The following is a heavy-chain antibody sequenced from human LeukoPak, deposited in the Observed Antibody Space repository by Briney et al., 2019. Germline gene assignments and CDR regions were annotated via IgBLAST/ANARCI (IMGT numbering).Heavy chain of an antibody. CDR3: AKALQLWIREFDY. D-gene: IGHD5-18*01. CDR1: GFIFGDYG. V-gene: IGHV3-20*04. Sequence: PGGSLRLSCEASGFIFGDYGMSWVRHTPGKGLEWVSAISGRSGTTYYADSMKGRFTISRDNAKNSLYLQMNSLRAEDTALYYCAKALQLWIREFDYWGQGTLVTVSS. J-gene: IGHJ4*02. CDR2: ISGRSGTT.